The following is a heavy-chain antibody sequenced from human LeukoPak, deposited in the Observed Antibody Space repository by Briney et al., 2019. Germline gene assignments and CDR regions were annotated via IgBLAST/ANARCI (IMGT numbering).Heavy chain of an antibody. Sequence: SETLSLTCTVSGGSISSYYWSWIRQPPGKGLEWIGNIYYSGSTDYNPSLKSRVTISVDTSKNQFSLKLSSVTAADTAVYYCARRRYRVAAAGGGGAFDIWGQGTMVTVSS. CDR2: IYYSGST. D-gene: IGHD6-13*01. CDR1: GGSISSYY. CDR3: ARRRYRVAAAGGGGAFDI. J-gene: IGHJ3*02. V-gene: IGHV4-59*08.